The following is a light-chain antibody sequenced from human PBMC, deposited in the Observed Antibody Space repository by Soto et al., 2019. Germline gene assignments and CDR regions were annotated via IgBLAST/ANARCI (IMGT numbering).Light chain of an antibody. Sequence: DTQMTQSPSTLSASIADRVSITCRASQSISNYLSWYQQKPGIAPKLLIYAASSWAGGVPERFSGSGSGTDFTLTISSLQPEDFATYYCQQYYSTPRTFGQGTKVDIK. V-gene: IGKV1-39*01. CDR3: QQYYSTPRT. CDR1: QSISNY. CDR2: AAS. J-gene: IGKJ1*01.